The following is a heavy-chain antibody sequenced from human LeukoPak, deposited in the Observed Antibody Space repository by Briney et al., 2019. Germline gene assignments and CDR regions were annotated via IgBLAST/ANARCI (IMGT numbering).Heavy chain of an antibody. V-gene: IGHV3-48*03. Sequence: GGSLRLSCAASGFTLSKFDMSWVRQAPGKGLEWLSCVTESGSDKYADSVKGRFTISRDTGKNSLILQMNSLRAEDTAVYYCATVQRWYEDYWGPGTLVTVSS. CDR1: GFTLSKFD. D-gene: IGHD6-13*01. J-gene: IGHJ4*02. CDR2: VTESGSDK. CDR3: ATVQRWYEDY.